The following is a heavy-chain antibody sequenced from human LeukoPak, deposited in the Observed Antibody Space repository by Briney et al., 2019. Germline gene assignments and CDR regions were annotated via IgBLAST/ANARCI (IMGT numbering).Heavy chain of an antibody. V-gene: IGHV3-30*18. J-gene: IGHJ4*02. Sequence: GRSLRLSCAASGFTFSSYGMHWVRQASGKGLEWVAVISYDGSNKYYADSVKGRFTISRDNSKNTLYLQMNSLRAEDTAVYYCAKDQGELGRRSPFDYWGQGTLVTVSS. CDR3: AKDQGELGRRSPFDY. CDR2: ISYDGSNK. CDR1: GFTFSSYG. D-gene: IGHD3-10*01.